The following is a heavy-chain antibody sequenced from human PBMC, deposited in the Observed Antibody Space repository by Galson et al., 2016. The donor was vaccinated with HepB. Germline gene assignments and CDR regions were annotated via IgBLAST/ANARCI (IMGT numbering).Heavy chain of an antibody. D-gene: IGHD3-10*01. CDR3: ARERSGSGPLSSFDS. CDR1: SLIFNRDA. Sequence: SLRLSCAASSLIFNRDAIHWVRQGPGKGLDWVAFISPDGNNKIYTNSVRGRFTISRDRSKNTVYLQMNSLRGDDTAVYYCARERSGSGPLSSFDSWGQGTLVSVSS. J-gene: IGHJ4*02. CDR2: ISPDGNNK. V-gene: IGHV3-30-3*01.